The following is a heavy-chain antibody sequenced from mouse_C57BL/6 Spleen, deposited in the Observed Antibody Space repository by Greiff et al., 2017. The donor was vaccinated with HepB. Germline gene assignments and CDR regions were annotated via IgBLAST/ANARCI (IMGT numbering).Heavy chain of an antibody. J-gene: IGHJ4*01. V-gene: IGHV1-69*01. Sequence: QVQLQQPGAELVMPGASVKLSCKASGYTFTSYWMHWVKQRPGQGLEWIGEIDPSDSYTNYNQKFKGKSTLTVDKSSSTAYMQLSSLTSEDSAFYDCARWGYAAMDYWGQGTSVTVSS. D-gene: IGHD2-2*01. CDR1: GYTFTSYW. CDR3: ARWGYAAMDY. CDR2: IDPSDSYT.